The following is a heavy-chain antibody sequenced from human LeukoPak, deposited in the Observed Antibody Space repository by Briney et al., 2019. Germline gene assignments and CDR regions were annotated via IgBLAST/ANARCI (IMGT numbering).Heavy chain of an antibody. Sequence: ASVKVSCKASGGTFSSYAISWVRQAPGQGLEWMGGIIPIFGTANYAQKFQGRVTMTRDTSISTAYMELSRLRSDDTAVYYCARRYGFRDYYYYGMDVWGQGTTVTVSS. V-gene: IGHV1-69*05. CDR1: GGTFSSYA. CDR2: IIPIFGTA. CDR3: ARRYGFRDYYYYGMDV. J-gene: IGHJ6*02. D-gene: IGHD3-10*01.